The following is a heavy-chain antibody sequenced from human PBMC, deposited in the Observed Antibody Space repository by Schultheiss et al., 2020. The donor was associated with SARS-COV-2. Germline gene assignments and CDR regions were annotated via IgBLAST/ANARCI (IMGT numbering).Heavy chain of an antibody. D-gene: IGHD5-24*01. CDR2: ISGSGGST. J-gene: IGHJ6*02. CDR3: ARGPERWLQLFYYYGMDV. Sequence: GGSLRLSCAASGFTFSSYAMSWVRQAPGKGLEWVSAISGSGGSTYYADSVKGRFTISRDNSKNTLYLQMNSLRAEDTAVYYCARGPERWLQLFYYYGMDVWGQGTTVTVSS. V-gene: IGHV3-23*01. CDR1: GFTFSSYA.